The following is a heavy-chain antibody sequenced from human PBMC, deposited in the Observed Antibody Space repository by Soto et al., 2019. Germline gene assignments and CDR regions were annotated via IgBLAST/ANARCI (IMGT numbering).Heavy chain of an antibody. V-gene: IGHV4-59*01. J-gene: IGHJ4*02. CDR2: IYYSGST. CDR3: ASLYYDFWRDSTPSRYFDY. Sequence: RRIIKHTGKGLEWIGYIYYSGSTNYNPSLKSRVTISVDTSKNQFSLKLSSVTAADTAVYYCASLYYDFWRDSTPSRYFDYCAEGTLVTGSS. D-gene: IGHD3-3*01.